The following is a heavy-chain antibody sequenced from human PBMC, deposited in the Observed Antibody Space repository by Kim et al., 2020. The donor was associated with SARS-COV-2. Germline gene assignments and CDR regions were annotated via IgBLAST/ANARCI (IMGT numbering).Heavy chain of an antibody. Sequence: GESLKISCAASGFTFSSYWMHWVRQAPGKGLVWVSRINSDGSSTSYADSVKGRFTISRDNAKNTLYLQMNSLRAEDTAVYYCARGITMVRGVISPVSYYYYYYGMDVWGQGTTVTVSS. J-gene: IGHJ6*02. CDR1: GFTFSSYW. D-gene: IGHD3-10*01. CDR2: INSDGSST. V-gene: IGHV3-74*01. CDR3: ARGITMVRGVISPVSYYYYYYGMDV.